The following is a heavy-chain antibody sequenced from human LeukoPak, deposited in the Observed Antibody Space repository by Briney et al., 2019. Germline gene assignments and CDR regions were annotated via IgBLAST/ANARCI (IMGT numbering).Heavy chain of an antibody. CDR3: AKGYSGSPDYYFDY. D-gene: IGHD3-10*01. CDR1: GFTFSSYA. CDR2: ISGSGGST. Sequence: PGGSLRLSFAASGFTFSSYAMSWVRQAPGKGLEWVSAISGSGGSTYYADSVKGRFTISRDNSKNTLYLQMNSLRAEDTAVYYCAKGYSGSPDYYFDYWGQGTLVTVSS. J-gene: IGHJ4*02. V-gene: IGHV3-23*01.